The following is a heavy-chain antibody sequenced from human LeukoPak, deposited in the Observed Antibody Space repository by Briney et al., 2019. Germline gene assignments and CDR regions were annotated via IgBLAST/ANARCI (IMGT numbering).Heavy chain of an antibody. V-gene: IGHV3-23*01. Sequence: GGSLRLSCAASGFTFSSYAMIWVRQAPGKGLEWVSAISGSGGSTYYADSVKGRFTISRDNSKNTLFLQMSSLRAEDTALYYCAKGGSGYFADLWGQGTLVTVSS. CDR2: ISGSGGST. CDR3: AKGGSGYFADL. CDR1: GFTFSSYA. D-gene: IGHD3-22*01. J-gene: IGHJ5*02.